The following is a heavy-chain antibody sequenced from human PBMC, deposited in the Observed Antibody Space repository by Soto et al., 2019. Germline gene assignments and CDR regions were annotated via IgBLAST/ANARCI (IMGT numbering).Heavy chain of an antibody. D-gene: IGHD3-3*01. CDR1: GYTFTSYD. Sequence: QVQLVQSGAEVKKPGASVKVSCKASGYTFTSYDINWVRQATGQGLEWMGWMNPNSGNTGYAQKFQGRVTMTRNTSISTAYMELSSLRSEDTAVYYCARATPYYDFLSGYGCFDPWGQGTLVTVSS. CDR2: MNPNSGNT. CDR3: ARATPYYDFLSGYGCFDP. J-gene: IGHJ5*02. V-gene: IGHV1-8*01.